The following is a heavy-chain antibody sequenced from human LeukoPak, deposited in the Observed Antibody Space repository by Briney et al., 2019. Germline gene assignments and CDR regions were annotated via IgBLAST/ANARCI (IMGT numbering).Heavy chain of an antibody. CDR2: IYYTGST. CDR3: ARALGTGLVDY. J-gene: IGHJ4*02. V-gene: IGHV4-39*07. CDR1: GGSISYY. D-gene: IGHD2-8*02. Sequence: SETLSLTCSVSGGSISYYWVWIRQPPGKGREWIGSIYYTGSTYYNPSLKSRVTLSLDTSNKRCSLKLNSVPAADTAVYYCARALGTGLVDYWGQGTLVTVSS.